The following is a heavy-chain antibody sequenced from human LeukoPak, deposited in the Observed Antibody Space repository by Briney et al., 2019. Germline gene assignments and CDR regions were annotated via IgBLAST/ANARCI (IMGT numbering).Heavy chain of an antibody. CDR3: ARTSSGYEDLDY. D-gene: IGHD5-12*01. CDR1: GFTFSNYI. CDR2: ISYDGSNK. Sequence: GGSLRLSCAASGFTFSNYIMHWVRQAPGKGLEWVAVISYDGSNKYYADSVKGRFTISRDNSKNTLYLQMNSLRAEDTAVYYCARTSSGYEDLDYWGQGTLVTVSS. J-gene: IGHJ4*02. V-gene: IGHV3-30*04.